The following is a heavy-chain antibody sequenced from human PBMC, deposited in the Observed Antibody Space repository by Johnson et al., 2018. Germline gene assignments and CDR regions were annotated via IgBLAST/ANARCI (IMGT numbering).Heavy chain of an antibody. V-gene: IGHV3-53*01. CDR2: IYGGGRA. CDR3: TREGRTDYGDWTYYYGMDV. J-gene: IGHJ6*02. Sequence: VQLVESGGGLIQPGGSLRLSCAASGFTISTNYMSWVRQAPGKGLEWVSGIYGGGRAFYAASVKGRFTFPRDNSKNTVFLQMNSLRVEETAVYYCTREGRTDYGDWTYYYGMDVWGQGTTVTVSS. D-gene: IGHD4-17*01. CDR1: GFTISTNY.